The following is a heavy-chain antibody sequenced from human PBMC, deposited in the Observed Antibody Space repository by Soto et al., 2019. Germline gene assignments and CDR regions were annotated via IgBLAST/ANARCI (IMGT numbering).Heavy chain of an antibody. CDR1: GVTFSSYA. J-gene: IGHJ6*02. V-gene: IGHV1-69*06. D-gene: IGHD3-3*01. Sequence: GASVKVSGKASGVTFSSYAISWVRQAPGQGLEWMGGIIPIFGTANYAQKFQGRVTITADKSTSTAYMELSSLRSEDTAVYYCARGNYDFWSGEYYYYYYGMDVWGQGTTVTVSS. CDR2: IIPIFGTA. CDR3: ARGNYDFWSGEYYYYYYGMDV.